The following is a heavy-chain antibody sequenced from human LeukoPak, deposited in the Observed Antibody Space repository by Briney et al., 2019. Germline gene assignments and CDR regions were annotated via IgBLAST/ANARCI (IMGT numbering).Heavy chain of an antibody. CDR2: FDPEDGER. J-gene: IGHJ6*03. CDR3: ARAAGSGWYYYYYYMDV. Sequence: ASVKVSCKVSGYTLTELSMHWVRQAPGKGLEWMGGFDPEDGERIYAQKFQGRVTMTRNTSISTAYMELSSLRSEDTAVYYCARAAGSGWYYYYYYMDVWGKGTTVTISS. D-gene: IGHD6-19*01. CDR1: GYTLTELS. V-gene: IGHV1-24*01.